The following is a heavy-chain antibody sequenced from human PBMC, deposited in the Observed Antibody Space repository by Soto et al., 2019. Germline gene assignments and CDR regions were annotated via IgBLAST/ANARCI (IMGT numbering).Heavy chain of an antibody. CDR3: ARLEGPATISYYFDF. D-gene: IGHD3-3*01. CDR2: IYYRGNA. V-gene: IGHV4-39*01. CDR1: GGSISSGGYY. Sequence: SETLSLTCTVSGGSISSGGYYWGWIRQPPGKGLEWIGSIYYRGNAYYNPSLQTRVTISLDKSKSQFSLKLNSVTAADSAVYFCARLEGPATISYYFDFWGPGALVTVSS. J-gene: IGHJ4*02.